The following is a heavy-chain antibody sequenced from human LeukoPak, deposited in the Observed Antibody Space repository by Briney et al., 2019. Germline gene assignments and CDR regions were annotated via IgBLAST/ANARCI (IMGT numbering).Heavy chain of an antibody. CDR1: GFTFSDYY. CDR2: ISSSSSTI. CDR3: ARDRYYYDSSGYPGPFDY. Sequence: GGSLRLSCAASGFTFSDYYMSWIRQAPGKGLEWVSYISSSSSTIYYADSVKGRFTISRDNAKNSLCLQMNSLRAEDTAVYYCARDRYYYDSSGYPGPFDYWGQGTLVTVSS. V-gene: IGHV3-11*04. J-gene: IGHJ4*02. D-gene: IGHD3-22*01.